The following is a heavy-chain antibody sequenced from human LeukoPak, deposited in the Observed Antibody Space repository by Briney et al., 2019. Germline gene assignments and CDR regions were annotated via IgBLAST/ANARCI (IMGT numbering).Heavy chain of an antibody. V-gene: IGHV3-48*03. Sequence: GGSLRLSCAASGFTFSSYEMNWVRQAPGKGLEWVSYISSSGSTIYYADSVKGRFTISRDNAQNSLYLQMNRLRAEDTAVYYCARRLRRNYFDYWGQGTLVSVSS. CDR3: ARRLRRNYFDY. J-gene: IGHJ4*02. D-gene: IGHD4-17*01. CDR1: GFTFSSYE. CDR2: ISSSGSTI.